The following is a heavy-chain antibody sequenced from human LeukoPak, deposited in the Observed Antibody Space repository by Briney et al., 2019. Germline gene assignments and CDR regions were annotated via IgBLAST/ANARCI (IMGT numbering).Heavy chain of an antibody. D-gene: IGHD1-26*01. V-gene: IGHV4-38-2*01. J-gene: IGHJ4*02. Sequence: PSETLSLTCAVSGYSISRGYYWGWVRQPPGKRPQWIGSVHESGSSYYNPSLTSRVTISLDTSQNQFSLTLTSVTAADSAIYYCVRVEAGDFDSWGQGTLVTVSS. CDR3: VRVEAGDFDS. CDR2: VHESGSS. CDR1: GYSISRGYY.